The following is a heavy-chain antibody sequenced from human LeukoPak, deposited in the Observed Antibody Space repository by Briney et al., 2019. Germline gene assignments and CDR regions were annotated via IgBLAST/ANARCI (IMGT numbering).Heavy chain of an antibody. V-gene: IGHV1-18*04. J-gene: IGHJ6*04. CDR2: XXXXXXXX. CDR3: ARDFRPDIVVVVAARGYYYYGMDV. D-gene: IGHD2-15*01. Sequence: ASVKVSCKASGYTFTSYGISWVRQAPGQGLXXXXXXXXXXXXXXYAQKLQGRVTMTTDTSTSTAYMELRSLRSDDTAVYYCARDFRPDIVVVVAARGYYYYGMDVWGKGTTVTVSS. CDR1: GYTFTSYG.